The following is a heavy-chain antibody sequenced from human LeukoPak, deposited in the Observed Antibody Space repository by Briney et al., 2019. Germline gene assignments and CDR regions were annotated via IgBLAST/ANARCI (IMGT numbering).Heavy chain of an antibody. CDR2: IYPDDSDT. J-gene: IGHJ4*02. CDR3: ARWASSYYFDY. Sequence: GESLKIPCKGSGYSFTCYWIGWVRQMPGKGLEWMGIIYPDDSDTRYSPSFQGQVTISADKSISTAYLQWSSLKASDTAMYYCARWASSYYFDYWGQGTLVTVSS. D-gene: IGHD2-2*01. CDR1: GYSFTCYW. V-gene: IGHV5-51*01.